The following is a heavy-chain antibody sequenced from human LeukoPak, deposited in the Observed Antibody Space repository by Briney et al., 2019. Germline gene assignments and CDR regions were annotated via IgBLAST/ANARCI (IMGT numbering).Heavy chain of an antibody. CDR3: AKDSAVAVFGHNWFDP. D-gene: IGHD2-15*01. CDR1: GFTFSSYG. CDR2: ISYDGSNK. V-gene: IGHV3-30*18. Sequence: GGSLRLSCAASGFTFSSYGMHWVRQAPGKGLEWVAVISYDGSNKYYADSVKGRFTISRDNSKNTLYLQMNSLRAEDTAVYYCAKDSAVAVFGHNWFDPWGQGTLVTVSS. J-gene: IGHJ5*02.